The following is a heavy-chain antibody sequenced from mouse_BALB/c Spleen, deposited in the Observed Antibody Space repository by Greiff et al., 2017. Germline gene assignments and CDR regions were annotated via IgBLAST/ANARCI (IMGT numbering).Heavy chain of an antibody. V-gene: IGHV5-17*02. CDR2: ISSGSSTI. D-gene: IGHD2-2*01. CDR3: ASREGLRHAMDY. CDR1: GFTFSSFG. J-gene: IGHJ4*01. Sequence: EVQLVESGGGLVQPGGSRKLSCAASGFTFSSFGMHWVRQAPEKGLEWVAYISSGSSTIYYADTVKGRFTISRDNPKNTLFLQMTSLRSEDTAMYYCASREGLRHAMDYWGQGTSVTVSS.